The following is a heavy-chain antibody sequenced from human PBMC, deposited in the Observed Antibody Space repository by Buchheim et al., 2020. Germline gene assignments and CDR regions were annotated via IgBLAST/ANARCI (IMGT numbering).Heavy chain of an antibody. Sequence: EVQLVESGGGLVQPGGSLRLFCAASGFSFSTYWMHWVRQAPGKGLVWVSRSNSDGSSTSYADSVKGRITISRDNAKNTLYLQMNSLRADDTAVYYCARSKYYDSSGCYEDYYGMDVWGQGTT. V-gene: IGHV3-74*01. CDR2: SNSDGSST. J-gene: IGHJ6*02. CDR3: ARSKYYDSSGCYEDYYGMDV. CDR1: GFSFSTYW. D-gene: IGHD3-22*01.